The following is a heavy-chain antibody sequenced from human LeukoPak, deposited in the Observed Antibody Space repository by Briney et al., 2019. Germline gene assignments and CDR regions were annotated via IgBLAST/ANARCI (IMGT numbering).Heavy chain of an antibody. CDR2: IIPIFGTA. CDR1: GGTFSSYA. Sequence: PKASVKDSCKASGGTFSSYAISWVRQAPGQGLEWMGRIIPIFGTANYAQKFQGRVTITTDESTSTAYMELSSLRSEDTAVYYCARDVVVGATTPLDYWGQGTLVTVSS. J-gene: IGHJ4*02. V-gene: IGHV1-69*05. CDR3: ARDVVVGATTPLDY. D-gene: IGHD1-26*01.